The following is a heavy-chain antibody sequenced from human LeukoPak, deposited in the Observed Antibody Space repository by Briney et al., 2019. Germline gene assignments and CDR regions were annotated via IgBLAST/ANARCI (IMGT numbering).Heavy chain of an antibody. CDR3: ARAQKVAATWFDP. J-gene: IGHJ5*02. CDR2: IYYSGST. D-gene: IGHD2-15*01. CDR1: GGSISSYY. Sequence: SETLSLTCTVSGGSISSYYWSWIRQPPGKGLEWIGYIYYSGSTNYNPSLKSRVTISADTSKNQFSLKLSSVTAADTAVYYCARAQKVAATWFDPWGQGTLVTVSS. V-gene: IGHV4-59*08.